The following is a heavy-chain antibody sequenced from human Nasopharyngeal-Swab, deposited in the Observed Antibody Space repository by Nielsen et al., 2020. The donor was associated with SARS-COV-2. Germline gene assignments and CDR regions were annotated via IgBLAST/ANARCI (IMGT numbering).Heavy chain of an antibody. D-gene: IGHD6-6*01. CDR3: ARHSIHGYYYYMDV. CDR1: GGSISNGHY. Sequence: SETLSLTCTVSGGSISNGHYWGWIRQPPGKGLEWIGSIYYSGTTYYNPSLESRVTMSVDTSKNHFSLKMSSETAADTAVFYCARHSIHGYYYYMDVWGKGTSVIVSS. V-gene: IGHV4-39*01. J-gene: IGHJ6*03. CDR2: IYYSGTT.